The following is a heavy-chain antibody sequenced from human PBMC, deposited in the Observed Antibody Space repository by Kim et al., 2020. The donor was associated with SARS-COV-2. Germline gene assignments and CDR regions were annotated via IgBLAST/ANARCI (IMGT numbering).Heavy chain of an antibody. CDR2: ISYDGSNK. J-gene: IGHJ4*02. V-gene: IGHV3-33*05. Sequence: GGSLRLSCAASGFTFSSYGMHWVRQAPGKGLEWVAVISYDGSNKYYADSVKGRFTISRDNSKNTLYLQMNSLRAEDTAVYYCARQTLLFMITFGGVTLAFDYWGQGTLVTVSS. D-gene: IGHD3-16*01. CDR1: GFTFSSYG. CDR3: ARQTLLFMITFGGVTLAFDY.